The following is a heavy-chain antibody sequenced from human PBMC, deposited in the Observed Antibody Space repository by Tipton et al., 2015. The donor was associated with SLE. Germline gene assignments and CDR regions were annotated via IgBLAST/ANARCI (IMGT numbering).Heavy chain of an antibody. Sequence: TLSLTCTVSGGSISSYYWSWIRQPPGKGLEWIGYIYYSGRTNYNPSLKSRVTISVDTSKNQFSLKLSSVTAADTAVYYCARGVVGQWLVGGYFQHWGQGTLVTVSS. CDR3: ARGVVGQWLVGGYFQH. V-gene: IGHV4-59*12. CDR1: GGSISSYY. D-gene: IGHD6-19*01. J-gene: IGHJ1*01. CDR2: IYYSGRT.